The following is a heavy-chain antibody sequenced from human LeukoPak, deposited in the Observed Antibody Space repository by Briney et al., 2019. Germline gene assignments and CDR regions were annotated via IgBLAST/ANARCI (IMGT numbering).Heavy chain of an antibody. D-gene: IGHD3-10*01. J-gene: IGHJ5*02. CDR3: AKEGWFGELSDLGKVFDT. Sequence: GGSLRLSCAASGFTFSSYAMSWVRQAPGKGLEWVSAISGSGGSTYYADSVKGRFTISRDNSKNTLYLQMNSLRAEDTAVYYCAKEGWFGELSDLGKVFDTWGQGNLVTVSS. CDR2: ISGSGGST. CDR1: GFTFSSYA. V-gene: IGHV3-23*01.